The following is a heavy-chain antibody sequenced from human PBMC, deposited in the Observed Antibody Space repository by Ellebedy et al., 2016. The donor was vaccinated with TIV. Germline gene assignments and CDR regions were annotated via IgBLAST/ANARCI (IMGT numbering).Heavy chain of an antibody. Sequence: SETLSLTCTVSGGSIGSFYWTWIRQIPGKPLQWIGHINYPGSTNYNPSLKSRVTISVDTSKSQFSLRLNSVTAADTAVYYCARAPRTYGSGTTYYYHAMDVWGQGTTVTVSS. CDR2: INYPGST. CDR3: ARAPRTYGSGTTYYYHAMDV. CDR1: GGSIGSFY. J-gene: IGHJ6*02. V-gene: IGHV4-59*01. D-gene: IGHD3-10*01.